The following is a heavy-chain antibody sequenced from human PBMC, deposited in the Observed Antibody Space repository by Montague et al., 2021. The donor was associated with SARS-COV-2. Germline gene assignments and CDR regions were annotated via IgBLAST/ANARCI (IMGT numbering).Heavy chain of an antibody. D-gene: IGHD4-23*01. CDR3: ARGGGNSADYYNYTMDV. CDR2: IYQNGST. CDR1: GGSISSNY. Sequence: SETRSLTCTVSGGSISSNYWTWIRQPPGKGLESIGYIYQNGSTKYNPSLKSRVTISVDTSKNQFSLKLSSVSVADTAVYYCARGGGNSADYYNYTMDVWGQGTTVTVFS. V-gene: IGHV4-59*01. J-gene: IGHJ6*02.